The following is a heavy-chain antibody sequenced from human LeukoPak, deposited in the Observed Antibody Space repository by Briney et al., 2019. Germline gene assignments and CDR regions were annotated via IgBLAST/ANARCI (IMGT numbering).Heavy chain of an antibody. CDR3: ASAKGGSYYSGRYYFDY. CDR2: IYHSGST. V-gene: IGHV4-38-2*02. D-gene: IGHD1-26*01. CDR1: GYSISSGYY. Sequence: SEALSLTCTVSGYSISSGYYWGWIRQPPGKWLEWIGSIYHSGSTYYNPSLKSRVTISVDTSKNQFSLKLSSVTAADTAVYYCASAKGGSYYSGRYYFDYWGQGTLVTVSS. J-gene: IGHJ4*02.